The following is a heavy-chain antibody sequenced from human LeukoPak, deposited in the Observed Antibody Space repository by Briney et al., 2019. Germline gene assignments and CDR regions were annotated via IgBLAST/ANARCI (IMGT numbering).Heavy chain of an antibody. Sequence: ASVKVSCKASGGTFSSYAISWVRQAPGQGLEWMGGIIPIFGTANYAQKFQGRVTITADESTSTAYMELSSLRSEDTAVYYCARPNVVPAAIRWGPYNYYYMDVWGKGTTVTVSS. V-gene: IGHV1-69*01. D-gene: IGHD2-2*02. CDR1: GGTFSSYA. J-gene: IGHJ6*03. CDR3: ARPNVVPAAIRWGPYNYYYMDV. CDR2: IIPIFGTA.